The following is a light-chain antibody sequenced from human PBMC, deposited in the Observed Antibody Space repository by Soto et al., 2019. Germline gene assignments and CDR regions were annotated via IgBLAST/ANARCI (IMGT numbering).Light chain of an antibody. CDR1: RSLSSDY. V-gene: IGKV3-20*01. CDR2: HAS. Sequence: IVVIQSPGTLSWSPGERATLGCRASRSLSSDYLAWYQQKPGQAPRLLFYHASRRATGTPDRFSGSGSGTDFTLTISRLEPEDFAVYYCQQYGSSPLTFGGGTKV. J-gene: IGKJ4*01. CDR3: QQYGSSPLT.